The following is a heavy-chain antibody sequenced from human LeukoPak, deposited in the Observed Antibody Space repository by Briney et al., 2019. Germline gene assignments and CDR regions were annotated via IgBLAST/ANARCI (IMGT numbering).Heavy chain of an antibody. J-gene: IGHJ4*02. D-gene: IGHD6-13*01. CDR3: ARVGGYGQQLVRAFDY. CDR2: ISSSSSYI. CDR1: GFTFSSYS. V-gene: IGHV3-21*01. Sequence: PGGSLRLSCAASGFTFSSYSMNWVRQAPGKGLEWVSSISSSSSYIYYADSVKGRFTISRDNAKNSLYLQMNSLRAEDTAVYYCARVGGYGQQLVRAFDYWGQGTLVTVSS.